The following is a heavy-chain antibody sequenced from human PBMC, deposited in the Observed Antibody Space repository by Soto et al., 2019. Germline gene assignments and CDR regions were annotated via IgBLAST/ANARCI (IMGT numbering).Heavy chain of an antibody. J-gene: IGHJ4*02. V-gene: IGHV1-8*01. D-gene: IGHD1-1*01. CDR2: MNPNTGNT. CDR1: GYTFSSHD. Sequence: ASVKVSCKASGYTFSSHDINWVRQATGQGLEWMGWMNPNTGNTGYEQKFQGRLTMTRSTSISTAYMELRSLRSEDTAVYYCARGAGHDSEDYWGQGTLVTVSS. CDR3: ARGAGHDSEDY.